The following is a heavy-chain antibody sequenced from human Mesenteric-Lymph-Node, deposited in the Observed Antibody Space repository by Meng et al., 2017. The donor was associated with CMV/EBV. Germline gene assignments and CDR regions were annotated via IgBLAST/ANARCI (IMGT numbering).Heavy chain of an antibody. CDR2: INGKGESP. D-gene: IGHD1-7*01. CDR1: GFTFDDYG. Sequence: GESLKISCAASGFTFDDYGMSWVRQAPGKGLEWVSGINGKGESPAYSDSVKGRFTISRDNAKNSLYLQMNSLRTEDTAVYFCARDSTVSPYNWNFNFDYWGQGTLVTVSS. V-gene: IGHV3-20*04. CDR3: ARDSTVSPYNWNFNFDY. J-gene: IGHJ4*02.